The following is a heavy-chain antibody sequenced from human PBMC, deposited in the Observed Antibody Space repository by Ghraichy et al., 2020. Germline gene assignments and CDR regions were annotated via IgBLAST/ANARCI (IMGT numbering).Heavy chain of an antibody. CDR1: GFTFSSYG. CDR2: IWYDGSNK. J-gene: IGHJ4*02. Sequence: GESLNISCAASGFTFSSYGMHWVRQAPGKGLEWVAVIWYDGSNKYYADSVKGRFTISRDNSKNTLYLQMNSLRAEDTAVYYCARDSGDYGGNLDYWGQGTLVTVSS. V-gene: IGHV3-33*01. CDR3: ARDSGDYGGNLDY. D-gene: IGHD4-23*01.